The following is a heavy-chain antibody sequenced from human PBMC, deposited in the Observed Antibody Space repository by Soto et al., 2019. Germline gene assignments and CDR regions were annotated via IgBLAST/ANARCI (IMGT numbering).Heavy chain of an antibody. CDR1: GGTFSTYA. J-gene: IGHJ4*02. D-gene: IGHD6-19*01. V-gene: IGHV1-69*01. CDR3: ARPKGTYSSGYYYFDF. CDR2: IIPLFGTA. Sequence: QVQLEQSGGEVKQPGSSVRVSCKTSGGTFSTYAINWVRHAPGQGLEWMGVIIPLFGTADYSQKFQGRVTITADESTSTAYMELSSLRFDDTAVYFCARPKGTYSSGYYYFDFWGQGTLVTVSS.